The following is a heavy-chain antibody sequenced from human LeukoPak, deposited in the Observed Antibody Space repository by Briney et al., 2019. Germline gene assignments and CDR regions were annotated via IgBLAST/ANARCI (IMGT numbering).Heavy chain of an antibody. V-gene: IGHV3-49*04. J-gene: IGHJ4*02. CDR1: GFTFGDYA. CDR2: IRSKAYGGTT. D-gene: IGHD2-15*01. CDR3: AGYCSGGSCYSLYY. Sequence: PGGSLRLSCTASGFTFGDYAMSWVRQAPGKGLEWVGFIRSKAYGGTTEYAASVKGRFTISRDDSKSIAYLQMNSLKTEDTAVYYCAGYCSGGSCYSLYYWGQGTLVTVSS.